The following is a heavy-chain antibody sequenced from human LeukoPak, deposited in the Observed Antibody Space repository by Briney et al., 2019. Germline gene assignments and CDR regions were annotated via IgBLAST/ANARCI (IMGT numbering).Heavy chain of an antibody. D-gene: IGHD3-9*01. CDR2: IYTSGST. CDR1: GGSISSGSYY. Sequence: SQTLSLTCTVSGGSISSGSYYWSWIRRPAGKGLEWIGRIYTSGSTNYNPSLKSRVTISVDTSKNQFPLKLSSVTAADTAVYYCARTADDFDSYYFDYWGQGTLVTVSS. J-gene: IGHJ4*02. V-gene: IGHV4-61*02. CDR3: ARTADDFDSYYFDY.